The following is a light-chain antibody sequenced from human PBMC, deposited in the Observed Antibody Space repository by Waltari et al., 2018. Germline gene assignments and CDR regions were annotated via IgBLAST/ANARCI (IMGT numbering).Light chain of an antibody. Sequence: ELVLTQSPATLSLSPGERATLSCRPSQNIRIYLGWYQQKPGQAPRLLIQDASNRAPGIPGRFSGSGSGTDFTLTISSLEFEDSAVYYCQQRDQWPRTFGRGTKVEIK. J-gene: IGKJ1*01. CDR2: DAS. CDR3: QQRDQWPRT. V-gene: IGKV3-11*01. CDR1: QNIRIY.